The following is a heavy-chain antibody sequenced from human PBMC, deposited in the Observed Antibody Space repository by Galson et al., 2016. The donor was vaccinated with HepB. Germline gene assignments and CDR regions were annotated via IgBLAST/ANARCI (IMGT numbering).Heavy chain of an antibody. CDR2: IYPGDSDT. Sequence: QSGAEVKKPGESLKISCKGSGYTFTRYWIGWVRQTPGKGLEWMGTIYPGDSDTRYSPSFQGQVTISADKSINTAYLQWSNLKASDTAMFYCARALMGDTFETARIPEYFFDFGGQGSLGTVSS. CDR3: ARALMGDTFETARIPEYFFDF. D-gene: IGHD1-26*01. J-gene: IGHJ4*02. V-gene: IGHV5-51*01. CDR1: GYTFTRYW.